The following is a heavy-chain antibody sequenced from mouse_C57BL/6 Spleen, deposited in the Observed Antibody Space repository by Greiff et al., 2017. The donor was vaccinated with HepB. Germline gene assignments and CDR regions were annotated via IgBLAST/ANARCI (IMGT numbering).Heavy chain of an antibody. V-gene: IGHV1-76*01. Sequence: QVQLQQSGAELVRPGASVKLSCKASGYTFTDYYINWVKQRPGQGLEWIARIYPGSGNTYYNEKFKGKATLTAEKSSSTAYMQLSSLTSEDSAVYFCARRGISDYDDYWGQGTTLTVSS. J-gene: IGHJ2*01. CDR1: GYTFTDYY. D-gene: IGHD2-4*01. CDR3: ARRGISDYDDY. CDR2: IYPGSGNT.